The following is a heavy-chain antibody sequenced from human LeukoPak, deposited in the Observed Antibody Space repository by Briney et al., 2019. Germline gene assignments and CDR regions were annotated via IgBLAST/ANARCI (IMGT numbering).Heavy chain of an antibody. CDR3: ARDDVEVSTMGRFDP. CDR1: GGSFSGYY. V-gene: IGHV4-34*01. J-gene: IGHJ5*02. Sequence: PSETLSLTCAVYGGSFSGYYWSWIRQPPGKGLEWIGEINHSGSTNYNPSLKSRVTISVDASKNQFSLKLASVTAADTAVYYCARDDVEVSTMGRFDPWGQGILVTVSS. CDR2: INHSGST. D-gene: IGHD3-10*01.